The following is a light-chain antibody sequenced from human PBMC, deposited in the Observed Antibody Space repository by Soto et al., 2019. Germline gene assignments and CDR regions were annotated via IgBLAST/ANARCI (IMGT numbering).Light chain of an antibody. V-gene: IGKV1-27*01. J-gene: IGKJ2*01. Sequence: DIQMTQSPSSLSASVGDTVSITCRASQGISNYLVWYQQKPGKAPKLLIYAASTLQSGVPSRFSGSGSGTDFTLTISSLQPEDVANFYCQKYDSAPYTFGQWNKL. CDR2: AAS. CDR1: QGISNY. CDR3: QKYDSAPYT.